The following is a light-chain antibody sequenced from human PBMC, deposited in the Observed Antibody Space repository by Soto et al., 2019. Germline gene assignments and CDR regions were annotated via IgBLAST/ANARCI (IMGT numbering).Light chain of an antibody. V-gene: IGKV2-30*01. CDR1: QSLVYRDGNTY. CDR2: KVS. CDR3: MQGTHWPPA. Sequence: DVVMTQSPLSLPVTLGQPASISCRSSQSLVYRDGNTYLNWFQQRPGQSQRRLIYKVSNRDSGVPDRLSGSGSGTDFTLKISRVEAEDVGVYYCMQGTHWPPAFGQGTKVEIK. J-gene: IGKJ1*01.